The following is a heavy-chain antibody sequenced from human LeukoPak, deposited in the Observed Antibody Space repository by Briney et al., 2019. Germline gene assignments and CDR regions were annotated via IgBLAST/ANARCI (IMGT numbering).Heavy chain of an antibody. CDR1: GDSVSSKSAS. J-gene: IGHJ4*02. Sequence: SQTLSLTCAISGDSVSSKSASWNWIRQSPSRGLEWLGRTYYRSKWFNEYALSVKSRLTINPDTSKNQFSLQLNSVTPEDTAVYYCASLGKGDYWGQGTLVTVSS. D-gene: IGHD7-27*01. V-gene: IGHV6-1*01. CDR2: TYYRSKWFN. CDR3: ASLGKGDY.